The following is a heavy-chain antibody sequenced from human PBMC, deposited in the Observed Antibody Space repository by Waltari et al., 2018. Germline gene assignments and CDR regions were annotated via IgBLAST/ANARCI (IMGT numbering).Heavy chain of an antibody. J-gene: IGHJ3*02. V-gene: IGHV3-30*04. CDR2: ISNDGTKE. CDR1: GFPFTTHA. CDR3: ARDVLLGAFDT. Sequence: VQLVESGGHVVQPGGSLRLPCAASGFPFTTHAIDWVRQAPGKGLEWVAAISNDGTKENYADSVKGRFTLSRDNSKNTLFLQMNSLSNDDTAVYYCARDVLLGAFDTWGQGTMVTVSS. D-gene: IGHD2-8*02.